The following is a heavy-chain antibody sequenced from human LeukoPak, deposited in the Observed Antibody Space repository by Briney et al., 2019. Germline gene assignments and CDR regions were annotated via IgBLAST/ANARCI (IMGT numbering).Heavy chain of an antibody. V-gene: IGHV3-23*01. CDR2: ISGGGVNT. D-gene: IGHD3-22*01. CDR1: GFTFSTYP. Sequence: GGSLRLSCVASGFTFSTYPMSWVRQAAGKGLEWVSAISGGGVNTYYADSVKGRFTISRDESENTLYLQINSLRAEDTAVYYCAKSVGYHSDRSGYYWLGTFDSWGQGTLVTVSS. CDR3: AKSVGYHSDRSGYYWLGTFDS. J-gene: IGHJ4*02.